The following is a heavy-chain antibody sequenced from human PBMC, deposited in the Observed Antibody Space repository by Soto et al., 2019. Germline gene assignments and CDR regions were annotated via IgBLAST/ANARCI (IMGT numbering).Heavy chain of an antibody. CDR1: GFTFSSYG. Sequence: PGGSLRLSCAASGFTFSSYGMHWVRQAPGKGLEWVSAISGSGGSTYYADSVKGRFTISRDNSKNTLYLQMNSLRAEDTAVYYCATLYILGYCSGGSCFPPGAPDDAFDIWGQGTMVTVSS. V-gene: IGHV3-23*01. J-gene: IGHJ3*02. D-gene: IGHD2-15*01. CDR2: ISGSGGST. CDR3: ATLYILGYCSGGSCFPPGAPDDAFDI.